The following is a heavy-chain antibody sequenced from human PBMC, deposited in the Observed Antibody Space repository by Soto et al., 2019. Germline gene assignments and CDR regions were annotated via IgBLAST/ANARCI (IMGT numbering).Heavy chain of an antibody. D-gene: IGHD1-20*01. V-gene: IGHV1-46*01. J-gene: IGHJ6*02. CDR3: ARALYNWNITYYYYGMDV. CDR2: INPSGGST. CDR1: GYTFTSYY. Sequence: QVQLVQSGAEVKKPGASVKVSCKASGYTFTSYYMHWVRQAPGQGLEWMGIINPSGGSTSYAQKFQGRVTMTRDTSTSTVYMELSSLRSEDTAVYYCARALYNWNITYYYYGMDVWGQGTTVTVSS.